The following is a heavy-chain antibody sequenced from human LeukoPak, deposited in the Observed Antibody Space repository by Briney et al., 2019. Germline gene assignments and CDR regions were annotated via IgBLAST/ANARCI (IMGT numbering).Heavy chain of an antibody. CDR1: GGSVSNSNYY. J-gene: IGHJ4*02. D-gene: IGHD2-15*01. CDR3: ARQRGYCSGGSCYGMFDY. Sequence: SETLSLTCTVSGGSVSNSNYYCGWVRQPPGKGLEWIGSIYYSGSTYYNPSLKSRVTISVDTSKKQFSLKLSSVTAADTAVYYCARQRGYCSGGSCYGMFDYWGQGTLVTVSS. V-gene: IGHV4-39*01. CDR2: IYYSGST.